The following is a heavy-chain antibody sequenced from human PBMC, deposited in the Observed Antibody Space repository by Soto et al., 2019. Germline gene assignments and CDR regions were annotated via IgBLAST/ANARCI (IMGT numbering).Heavy chain of an antibody. CDR1: GFTFGDYA. CDR2: IRSKAYGGTT. J-gene: IGHJ4*02. V-gene: IGHV3-49*03. CDR3: TSDYSDSSGYYIDY. Sequence: AGGSLRLSCTASGFTFGDYAMSWFRQAPGKGLEWVGFIRSKAYGGTTEYAASVKGRFTISRDDSKSIAYLQMNSLKTEDTAVYYCTSDYSDSSGYYIDYWGQGTLVTVSS. D-gene: IGHD3-22*01.